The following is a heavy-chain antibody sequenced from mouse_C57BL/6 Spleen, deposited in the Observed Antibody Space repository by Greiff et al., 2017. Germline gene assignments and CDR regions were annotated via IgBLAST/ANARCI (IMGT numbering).Heavy chain of an antibody. CDR1: GFNIKNTY. J-gene: IGHJ2*01. Sequence: VQLQQSVAELVRPGASVKLSCTASGFNIKNTYMRWVKQRPEQGLEWIGRIDPANGNTKYAPKFQGKATITANTSSNTAYLQLSSMTAEDTAFYCGARSDFYGFDYWGQGTTLTVSS. D-gene: IGHD1-1*01. CDR3: ARSDFYGFDY. CDR2: IDPANGNT. V-gene: IGHV14-3*01.